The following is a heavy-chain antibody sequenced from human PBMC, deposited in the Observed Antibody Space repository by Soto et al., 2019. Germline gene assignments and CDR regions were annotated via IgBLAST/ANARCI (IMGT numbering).Heavy chain of an antibody. D-gene: IGHD2-15*01. Sequence: GVSLXLSFAAPRFTLSSDAIPWVRQAPGKGLEWVAVISYDGSNKYYADSVKGRFTISRDNSKNTLYLQMNSLRAEDTDVYYCVRGGVVAATVFYYGMDVWAQRTTVPVSS. V-gene: IGHV3-30-3*01. CDR3: VRGGVVAATVFYYGMDV. J-gene: IGHJ6*02. CDR2: ISYDGSNK. CDR1: RFTLSSDA.